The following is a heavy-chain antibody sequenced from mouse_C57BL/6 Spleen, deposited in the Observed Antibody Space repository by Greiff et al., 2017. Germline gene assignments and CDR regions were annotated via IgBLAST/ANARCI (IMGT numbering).Heavy chain of an antibody. J-gene: IGHJ4*01. CDR2: IHPNSGGT. D-gene: IGHD1-1*01. V-gene: IGHV1-64*01. CDR1: GYTFPSYW. Sequence: VQLQQSGAELVKPGASVKLSCKASGYTFPSYWMHWVKQRPGQGLEWIGMIHPNSGGTNYNEQFKSKATLPVDKSSSTAYMQLSSLPSEDSAVDYWERDYSFYAMDYWGQGTSVTGSS. CDR3: ERDYSFYAMDY.